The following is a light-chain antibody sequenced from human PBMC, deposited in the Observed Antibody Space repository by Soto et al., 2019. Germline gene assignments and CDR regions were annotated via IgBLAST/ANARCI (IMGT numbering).Light chain of an antibody. Sequence: EIVMTQSPATLSVSPGERATLSCRASQSVSSNLAWYQQKPGQAPRLLIYGASTRATGIPARFSGSGSGTEFTLTISRLQSEGFAVYYCQQYNNWPPWTCGQGTKVEIK. CDR2: GAS. CDR3: QQYNNWPPWT. V-gene: IGKV3-15*01. CDR1: QSVSSN. J-gene: IGKJ1*01.